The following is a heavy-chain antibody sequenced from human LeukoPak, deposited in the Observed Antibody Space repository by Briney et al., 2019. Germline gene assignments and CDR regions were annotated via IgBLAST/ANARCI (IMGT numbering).Heavy chain of an antibody. V-gene: IGHV5-51*01. CDR1: GYSFTSYW. D-gene: IGHD2-21*02. CDR3: ARVVVVTSIFWYFDL. J-gene: IGHJ2*01. CDR2: SHPGDSDT. Sequence: GESLKISCKGSGYSFTSYWIGWVRQMPGKGLEWMGISHPGDSDTRYSPSFQGQVTISVDKSISTAYLQWSSLKASDTAMYYCARVVVVTSIFWYFDLWGRGTLVTVAS.